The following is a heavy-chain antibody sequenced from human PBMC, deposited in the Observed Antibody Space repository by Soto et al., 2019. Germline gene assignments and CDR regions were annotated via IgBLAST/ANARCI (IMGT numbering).Heavy chain of an antibody. J-gene: IGHJ4*02. D-gene: IGHD6-6*01. CDR3: AKVPAYTSFSNYFDS. CDR2: ITGNAGST. V-gene: IGHV3-23*01. Sequence: GGSLRLSCVGSGFTFTSYGMGWVRQAPGKGLEWVSSITGNAGSTYYADSVKGRFTISRDNSKNTVYLQMNSLRAEDTAVYYCAKVPAYTSFSNYFDSWGQGTQVTVSS. CDR1: GFTFTSYG.